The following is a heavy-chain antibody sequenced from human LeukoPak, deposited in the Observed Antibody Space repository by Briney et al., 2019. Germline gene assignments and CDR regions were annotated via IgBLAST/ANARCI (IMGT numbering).Heavy chain of an antibody. CDR3: ARDFASKKHIVVVTLFDY. J-gene: IGHJ4*02. V-gene: IGHV3-7*01. D-gene: IGHD2-21*02. CDR1: GFTFSSYS. CDR2: IKQDGSEK. Sequence: GGSLRLSCAASGFTFSSYSMNWVRQAPGKGLEWVANIKQDGSEKYYVDSVKGRFTISRDNAKNSLYLQMNSLRAEDTAVYYCARDFASKKHIVVVTLFDYWGQGTLVTVSS.